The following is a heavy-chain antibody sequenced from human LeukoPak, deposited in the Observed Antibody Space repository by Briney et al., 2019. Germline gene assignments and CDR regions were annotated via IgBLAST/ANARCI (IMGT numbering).Heavy chain of an antibody. CDR3: ASSNYYDSSGYYHPGDY. CDR1: GDSISSSSYY. J-gene: IGHJ4*02. Sequence: SETLSLTCTVSGDSISSSSYYWSWIRQPAGKGLEWIGRIYTSGSTNYNPSLKSRVTMSVDTSKNQFSLKLSSVTAADTAVYYCASSNYYDSSGYYHPGDYWGQGTLVTVSS. D-gene: IGHD3-22*01. CDR2: IYTSGST. V-gene: IGHV4-61*02.